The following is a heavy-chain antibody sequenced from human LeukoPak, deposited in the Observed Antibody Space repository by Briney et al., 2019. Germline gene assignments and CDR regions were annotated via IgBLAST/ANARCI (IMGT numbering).Heavy chain of an antibody. CDR3: ARVPDSGYNPDYYYMDV. Sequence: PSETLSLTCTVSGGSISSYYWSWIRQPPGKGLEWIGYIYYSGSTNYNPSLKSRVTISVDTSKNQFSLKLSSVTAADTAVYYCARVPDSGYNPDYYYMDVWGKGTTVTVSS. CDR1: GGSISSYY. D-gene: IGHD3-22*01. CDR2: IYYSGST. J-gene: IGHJ6*03. V-gene: IGHV4-59*01.